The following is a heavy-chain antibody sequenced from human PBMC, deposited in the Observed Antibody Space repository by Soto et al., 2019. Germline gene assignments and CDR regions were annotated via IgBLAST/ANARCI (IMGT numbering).Heavy chain of an antibody. CDR2: ISDDGSIK. CDR1: GFSFTTYA. J-gene: IGHJ4*02. D-gene: IGHD5-18*01. Sequence: SLRLSCAASGFSFTTYAMHWVRQAPGKGLEWVAVISDDGSIKYYADSVKGRFTISRDDSKNTFYLQMNSLRGDDTALYYCARAIETAMDPCDYWGQGALVTVS. V-gene: IGHV3-30-3*01. CDR3: ARAIETAMDPCDY.